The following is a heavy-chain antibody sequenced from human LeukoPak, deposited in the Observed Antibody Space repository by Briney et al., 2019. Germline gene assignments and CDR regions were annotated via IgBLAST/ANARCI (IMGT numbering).Heavy chain of an antibody. CDR2: ISPDGQNI. CDR3: VTESGWLFAY. Sequence: PGGSLRLSCAAAGFTFSDRYMSWIRLAPGKGMEWVAYISPDGQNIHYADSVKGRSTISRDNAKNSLFLQVNSLRAEDTAMYYCVTESGWLFAYWGQGTLVTVSS. J-gene: IGHJ4*02. D-gene: IGHD5-12*01. V-gene: IGHV3-11*04. CDR1: GFTFSDRY.